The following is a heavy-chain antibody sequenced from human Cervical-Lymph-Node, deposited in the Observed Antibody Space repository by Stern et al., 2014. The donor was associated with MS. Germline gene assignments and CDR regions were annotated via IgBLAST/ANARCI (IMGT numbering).Heavy chain of an antibody. CDR3: AKDRGSGWSLDN. V-gene: IGHV3-30*18. Sequence: VQLVESGGGVVQPGRSLRLSCAGSGFTFSTYGMHWVRPGPGTGLEWVALISHDGSKKYYVDSVKGRFTISRDNSKNTMYVHMNSLRDEDTAVYYCAKDRGSGWSLDNWGQGTLVIVSS. D-gene: IGHD6-19*01. CDR2: ISHDGSKK. J-gene: IGHJ4*02. CDR1: GFTFSTYG.